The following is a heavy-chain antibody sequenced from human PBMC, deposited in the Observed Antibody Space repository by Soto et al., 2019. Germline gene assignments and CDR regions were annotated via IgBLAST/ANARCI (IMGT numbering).Heavy chain of an antibody. D-gene: IGHD2-2*01. CDR3: ARDYCSSTSCYQHYYYGMDV. V-gene: IGHV1-18*04. Sequence: QVQLVQSGAEVKKPGASVKVSCKASGYTFTSYGISWVRQAPGQGLEWMGWISAYNGNTNYAQKLQGRVTMTTDTSTSTAYMELRSLGSDDTAVYYCARDYCSSTSCYQHYYYGMDVWGQGTTVTVSS. J-gene: IGHJ6*02. CDR2: ISAYNGNT. CDR1: GYTFTSYG.